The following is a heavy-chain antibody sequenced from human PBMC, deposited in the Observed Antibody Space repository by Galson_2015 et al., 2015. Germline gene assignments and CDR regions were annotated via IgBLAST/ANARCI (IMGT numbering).Heavy chain of an antibody. CDR1: GYTFTSYY. V-gene: IGHV1-46*01. Sequence: SVKVSCKASGYTFTSYYMHWVRQAPGQGLEWMGIINPSGGSTSYAQKFQGRVTMTRDTSTSTVYMELSSLRSEDTAVYYCARSATMVRGVISFLTPPLEPWHDDYWGQGTLVTVSS. D-gene: IGHD3-10*01. CDR3: ARSATMVRGVISFLTPPLEPWHDDY. J-gene: IGHJ4*02. CDR2: INPSGGST.